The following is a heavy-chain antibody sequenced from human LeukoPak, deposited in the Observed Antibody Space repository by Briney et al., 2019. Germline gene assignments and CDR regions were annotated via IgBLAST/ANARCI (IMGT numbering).Heavy chain of an antibody. D-gene: IGHD3-3*01. Sequence: PSETLSLTCTVSGGSISSYYWSWIRQPPGKGLEWIGYIYYSGSTNYNPSLKSRVTISVDTSKNQFSLKLSSVTAADTAVYYCGRFGKNPANANSHLDYWGQGSLVTVSS. CDR2: IYYSGST. V-gene: IGHV4-59*08. CDR1: GGSISSYY. J-gene: IGHJ4*02. CDR3: GRFGKNPANANSHLDY.